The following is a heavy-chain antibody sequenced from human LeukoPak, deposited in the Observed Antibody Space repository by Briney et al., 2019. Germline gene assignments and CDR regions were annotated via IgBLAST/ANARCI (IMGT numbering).Heavy chain of an antibody. CDR3: AHGYYGSGSYCNFDY. CDR1: GFSLTTSGVG. CDR2: IYWDDAK. D-gene: IGHD3-10*01. V-gene: IGHV2-5*02. Sequence: SGPTLVNPTQTLTLTCTFSGFSLTTSGVGVGWIRQPPGKALEWLALIYWDDAKRYSPSLKSRITITKDTSKNQVVLTMTNMDPVDTATFYCAHGYYGSGSYCNFDYWGQGTLVTVSS. J-gene: IGHJ4*02.